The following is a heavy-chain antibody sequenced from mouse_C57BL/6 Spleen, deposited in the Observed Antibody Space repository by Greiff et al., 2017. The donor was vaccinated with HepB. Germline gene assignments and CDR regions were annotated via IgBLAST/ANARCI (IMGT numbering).Heavy chain of an antibody. V-gene: IGHV1-18*01. D-gene: IGHD1-1*01. CDR2: INPNNGGT. CDR1: GYTFTDYN. CDR3: ARSGYYGSPVYFDY. Sequence: EVQLQQSGPELVKPGASVKIPCKASGYTFTDYNMDWVKQSHGKSLEWIGDINPNNGGTIYNQKFKGKATLTVDKSSSTAYMELRSLTSEDTAVYYCARSGYYGSPVYFDYWGQGTTLTVSS. J-gene: IGHJ2*01.